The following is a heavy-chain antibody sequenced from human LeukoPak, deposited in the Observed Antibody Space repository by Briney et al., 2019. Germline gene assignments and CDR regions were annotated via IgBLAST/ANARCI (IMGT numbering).Heavy chain of an antibody. J-gene: IGHJ4*02. CDR3: AKSPDY. CDR2: ISYDGSNK. V-gene: IGHV3-30*18. Sequence: GGSLRLSCAASGFTFSSYGMHWVRQAPGKGLEWVAVISYDGSNKYYADSVKGRFTISRDNSKNTLYLQMNSLRAEDTAVYYCAKSPDYWGQGTLVTVSS. CDR1: GFTFSSYG.